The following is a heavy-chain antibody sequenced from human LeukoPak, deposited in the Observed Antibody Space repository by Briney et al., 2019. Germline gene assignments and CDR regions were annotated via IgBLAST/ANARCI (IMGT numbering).Heavy chain of an antibody. D-gene: IGHD6-19*01. CDR1: GFTFEDYN. Sequence: GGTLRLSCAASGFTFEDYNIHWVRQVPGKGLEWVSLITWDAGRTFYADSVKGRFTISRDNSKNSLYLQMNSLRTEDTALYYCGKDMFRKQWPRHLNIEDWGQGTLVTVSS. V-gene: IGHV3-43*01. CDR3: GKDMFRKQWPRHLNIED. CDR2: ITWDAGRT. J-gene: IGHJ4*02.